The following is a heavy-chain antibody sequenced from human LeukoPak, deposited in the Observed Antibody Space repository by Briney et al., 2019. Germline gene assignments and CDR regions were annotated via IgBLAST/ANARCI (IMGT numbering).Heavy chain of an antibody. CDR3: ATSSWYSSGPCF. D-gene: IGHD6-19*01. CDR2: IYYTGST. CDR1: GGSVSDYY. V-gene: IGHV4-59*02. J-gene: IGHJ3*01. Sequence: PSETLSLTCTTSGGSVSDYYWSWIRQSPGKGLEWIGYIYYTGSTSYNPSLKSRVTISADTSKNEFSLKLNSVTAADTAVYYCATSSWYSSGPCFWGQGTMVTVSS.